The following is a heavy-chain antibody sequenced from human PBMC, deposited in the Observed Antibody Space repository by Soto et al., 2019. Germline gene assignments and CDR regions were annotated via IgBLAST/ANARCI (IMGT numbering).Heavy chain of an antibody. V-gene: IGHV1-69*02. CDR3: AIEALTKRYYFDY. CDR2: IIPILGIA. J-gene: IGHJ4*02. CDR1: GGTFSSYT. Sequence: QVPLVQSGAEVKKPGSSVKVSCKASGGTFSSYTISWVRQAPGQGLEWMGRIIPILGIANYAQKFQGRVTITADKSTSTAYMELSSLRSEDTAVYYCAIEALTKRYYFDYWGQGTLVTVSS.